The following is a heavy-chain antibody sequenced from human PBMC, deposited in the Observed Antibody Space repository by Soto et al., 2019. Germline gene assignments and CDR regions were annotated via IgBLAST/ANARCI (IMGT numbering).Heavy chain of an antibody. CDR2: ISWNGDAT. V-gene: IGHV3-9*01. D-gene: IGHD3-10*01. CDR1: GFTFDDYA. J-gene: IGHJ4*02. Sequence: EVQLVESGGALVQPGGSLRLSCTASGFTFDDYAIHWVRQAPGKGLEWISGISWNGDATGYADSVKGRFTISRDNAKNSLYLPMNSLRTEDTAMYFCATLPLYGSGFDCWGQGTLVTVAS. CDR3: ATLPLYGSGFDC.